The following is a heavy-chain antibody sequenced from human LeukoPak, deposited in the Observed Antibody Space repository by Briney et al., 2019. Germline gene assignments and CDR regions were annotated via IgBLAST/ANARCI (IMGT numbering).Heavy chain of an antibody. Sequence: GGSLRLSCAASGFTFSSYSMNWVRQAPGKGLEWVSSISSSSSYTYYADSVKGRFTISRDNAKNSLYLQMNSLRAEDTAVYYCASDAYDYVWGSYRTLGDWGQGTLVTVSS. J-gene: IGHJ4*02. V-gene: IGHV3-21*01. D-gene: IGHD3-16*02. CDR2: ISSSSSYT. CDR3: ASDAYDYVWGSYRTLGD. CDR1: GFTFSSYS.